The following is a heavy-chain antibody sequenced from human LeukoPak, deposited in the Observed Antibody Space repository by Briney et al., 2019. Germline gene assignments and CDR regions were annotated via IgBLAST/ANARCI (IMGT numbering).Heavy chain of an antibody. V-gene: IGHV3-21*01. CDR2: ISSTSMYI. CDR3: ARVAAGAEAHTLHYHYMDV. Sequence: TGGSLRLSCAASGFTFSIYSMTWVRQAPGKGLEWVSSISSTSMYIYYADSMRGRFTISRDNAENSLFLQIDSLGVEDTAVYSCARVAAGAEAHTLHYHYMDVWGKGTTVTVSS. CDR1: GFTFSIYS. D-gene: IGHD6-13*01. J-gene: IGHJ6*03.